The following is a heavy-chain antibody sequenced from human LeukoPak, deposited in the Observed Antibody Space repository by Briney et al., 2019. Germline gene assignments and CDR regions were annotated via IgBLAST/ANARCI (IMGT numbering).Heavy chain of an antibody. Sequence: SETLSLTCAVSGGSISSSNWWSWVRQPPGKGLEWIGEIYHSGSTYYNPSLKSRVTISVDRSKNQFSLKLSSVTAADTAVYYCARGFLDYYDSSGSVAFDIWGQGTMVTVSS. CDR2: IYHSGST. CDR3: ARGFLDYYDSSGSVAFDI. CDR1: GGSISSSNW. D-gene: IGHD3-22*01. V-gene: IGHV4-4*02. J-gene: IGHJ3*02.